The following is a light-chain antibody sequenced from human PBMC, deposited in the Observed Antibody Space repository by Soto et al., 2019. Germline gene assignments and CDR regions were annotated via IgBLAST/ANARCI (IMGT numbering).Light chain of an antibody. CDR1: QGIGND. Sequence: AIQMAQSPSSLSASVGDRVTITCRASQGIGNDVGWFQQKPGKAPKLLIYAAATLQSGVPSRFSGSRSGTDFTLTISSLQPEDFATYDCVQDHNYPLTFGVGTKVEIK. CDR2: AAA. CDR3: VQDHNYPLT. V-gene: IGKV1-6*02. J-gene: IGKJ4*01.